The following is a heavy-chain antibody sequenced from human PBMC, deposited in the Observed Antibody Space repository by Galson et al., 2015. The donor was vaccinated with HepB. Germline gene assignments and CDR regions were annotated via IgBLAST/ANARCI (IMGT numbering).Heavy chain of an antibody. CDR3: ARAPRISFGELMQPLTN. V-gene: IGHV1-18*01. J-gene: IGHJ4*02. Sequence: SVKVSCKASGYSSSNYGLSWIRQAPGPGLEWMGWFSGHDGSTNYAQKFQGRVTITRDSSASTAYMYLSSLRSEDTAVYYCARAPRISFGELMQPLTNWGLGTLVTVSS. CDR1: GYSSSNYG. CDR2: FSGHDGST. D-gene: IGHD3-10*01.